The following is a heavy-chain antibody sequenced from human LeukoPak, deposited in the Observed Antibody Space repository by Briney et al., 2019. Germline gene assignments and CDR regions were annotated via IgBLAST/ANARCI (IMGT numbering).Heavy chain of an antibody. D-gene: IGHD7-27*01. J-gene: IGHJ6*02. Sequence: ASVKVSCKASGYTFTSYYMHWVRQAPGQGLEWMGIINPSGGSTSYAQKFQGRVTMTRDTSTSTVYMELSSLRSEDTAVYYCARAWITGDSGDYYYYGMDVWGQGTTVTVSS. CDR3: ARAWITGDSGDYYYYGMDV. V-gene: IGHV1-46*01. CDR2: INPSGGST. CDR1: GYTFTSYY.